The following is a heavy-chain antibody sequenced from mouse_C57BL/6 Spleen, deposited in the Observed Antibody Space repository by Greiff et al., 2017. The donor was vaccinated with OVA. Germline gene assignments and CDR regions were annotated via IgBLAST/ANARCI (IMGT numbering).Heavy chain of an antibody. Sequence: VQLQQSGPELVKPGASVKISCKASGYAFSSSWMNWVKQRPGKGLEWIGRIYPGDGDTNYNGKFKGKATLTADKSSSTAYMQLSSLTSDDSAVYFCARDYGSLYYFDYWGQGTTLTVSS. CDR3: ARDYGSLYYFDY. J-gene: IGHJ2*01. CDR2: IYPGDGDT. V-gene: IGHV1-82*01. CDR1: GYAFSSSW. D-gene: IGHD1-1*01.